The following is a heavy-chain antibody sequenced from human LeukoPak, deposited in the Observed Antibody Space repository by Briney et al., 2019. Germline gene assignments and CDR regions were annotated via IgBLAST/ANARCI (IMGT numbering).Heavy chain of an antibody. V-gene: IGHV3-30-3*01. CDR2: ISYDGSSK. Sequence: PGGSLRLSCAASGFTFSSYAMHWVRQAPGKGLEWVAVISYDGSSKYYADSVKGRFTISRDNSKNTLYLQMNSLRAEDTAVYYCAKDPHFWSRGLPIYGMDVWGQGTTVTVSS. CDR3: AKDPHFWSRGLPIYGMDV. CDR1: GFTFSSYA. D-gene: IGHD3-3*02. J-gene: IGHJ6*02.